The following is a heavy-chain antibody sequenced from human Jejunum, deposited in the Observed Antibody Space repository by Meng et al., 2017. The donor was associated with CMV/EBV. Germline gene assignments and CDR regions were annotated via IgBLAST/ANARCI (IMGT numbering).Heavy chain of an antibody. J-gene: IGHJ6*02. V-gene: IGHV3-48*03. CDR2: ISTSGTTT. CDR3: ARDRYCHNGVCFAPNTYYFGMGV. Sequence: NGVGQAPGKGLEWVSYISTSGTTTYYTDAVKGRFTIFRDNAKNSLYLQMNSLRAEDTAVYYCARDRYCHNGVCFAPNTYYFGMGVWGQGTTVTVSS. D-gene: IGHD2-8*01.